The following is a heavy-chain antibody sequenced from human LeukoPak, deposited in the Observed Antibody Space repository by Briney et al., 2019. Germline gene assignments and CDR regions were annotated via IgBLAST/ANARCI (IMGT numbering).Heavy chain of an antibody. CDR3: ARSAPGIQLPLGNY. J-gene: IGHJ4*02. V-gene: IGHV1-69*13. Sequence: ASVKVSCKASGGTFSSYAISWVRQAPGQGLEWMGGIIPIFGTANYAQKFQGRVTITADESTSTAYMELSSLRSEDTAVYYCARSAPGIQLPLGNYWGQGTLVTVSS. CDR1: GGTFSSYA. D-gene: IGHD5-18*01. CDR2: IIPIFGTA.